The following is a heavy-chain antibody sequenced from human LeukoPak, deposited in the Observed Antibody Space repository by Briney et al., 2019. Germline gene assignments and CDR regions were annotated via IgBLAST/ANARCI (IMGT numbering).Heavy chain of an antibody. V-gene: IGHV3-11*01. Sequence: GGSLRLSCAASGFIFSDYYMSWIRQAPGKGLEWVSYISSNGRSMYYADSVKGRFTVSRDNAKNSLYLQMNSLRAEDTAVYYCARYCSSTSCYEGSAEYFQHWGQGTLVMVSS. CDR1: GFIFSDYY. CDR3: ARYCSSTSCYEGSAEYFQH. D-gene: IGHD2-2*01. J-gene: IGHJ1*01. CDR2: ISSNGRSM.